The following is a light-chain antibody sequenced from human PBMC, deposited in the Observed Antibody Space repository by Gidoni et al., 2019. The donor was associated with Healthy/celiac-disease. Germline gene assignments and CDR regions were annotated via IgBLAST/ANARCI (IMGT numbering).Light chain of an antibody. CDR3: QQSYSTSPLT. J-gene: IGKJ4*01. Sequence: DIQMTQSPSSLSASVGDRVNITCRASQSISSYLNWYREKPGKAPKLMIYAASSLQSGVPSRFSGSGSGTDFTLTISSMQPEDFATYSCQQSYSTSPLTFGGGTKVEIK. V-gene: IGKV1-39*01. CDR2: AAS. CDR1: QSISSY.